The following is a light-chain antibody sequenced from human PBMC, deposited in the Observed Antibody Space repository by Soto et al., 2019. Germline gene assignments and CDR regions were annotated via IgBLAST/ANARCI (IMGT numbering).Light chain of an antibody. Sequence: IQMTQSPSSVSASLGCRVTITCRASQEISNWLAWYQQQTGQDPKLLIYAASSLQSGVPSRFSGSGSGTDFTLTISSLQPEDCATYYCQQSYSTPRTFGQGPSWIS. CDR1: QEISNW. CDR3: QQSYSTPRT. V-gene: IGKV1-12*01. J-gene: IGKJ1*01. CDR2: AAS.